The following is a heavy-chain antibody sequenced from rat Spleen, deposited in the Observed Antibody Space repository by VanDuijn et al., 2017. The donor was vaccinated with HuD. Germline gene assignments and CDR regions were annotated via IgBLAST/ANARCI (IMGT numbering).Heavy chain of an antibody. J-gene: IGHJ1*01. CDR1: GFTFSDHA. V-gene: IGHV5-17*01. D-gene: IGHD3-4*01. CDR2: IIYDGSGT. CDR3: TREETLYWYFDF. Sequence: EVQLVESGGRLVQPGNSLKLSCAASGFTFSDHAMAWVRQFPKKGLEWVAIIIYDGSGTYYRDSVKGRFTISRDSTKTTLYLQMNSLRSEDTATYYCTREETLYWYFDFWGPGTMVTVSS.